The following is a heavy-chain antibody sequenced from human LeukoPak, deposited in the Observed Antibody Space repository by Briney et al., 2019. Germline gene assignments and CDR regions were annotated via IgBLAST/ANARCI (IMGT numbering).Heavy chain of an antibody. V-gene: IGHV1-18*01. CDR2: ISGYTGDT. J-gene: IGHJ3*01. CDR3: ARAGYCGDGGCRGGSAFDV. CDR1: DYTFANYD. Sequence: ASVKVSCKTSDYTFANYDIYWVRQAPGQGLECMGWISGYTGDTKYAQILQGRFTVTTDTSTSTAYMELRSLTYDDTAVYYCARAGYCGDGGCRGGSAFDVWGQGTMVTVSS. D-gene: IGHD2-15*01.